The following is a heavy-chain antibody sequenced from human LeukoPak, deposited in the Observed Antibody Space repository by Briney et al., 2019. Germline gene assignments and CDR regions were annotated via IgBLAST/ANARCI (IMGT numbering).Heavy chain of an antibody. V-gene: IGHV1-18*01. D-gene: IGHD3-3*01. Sequence: ASVKASCKASGYTFTSYGISWVRQAPGQGLEWMGWISAYNGNTNYAQKLQGRVTMTTDTSTSTAYMELRSLRSDDTAVYYCARDEFWSGYYTLYYYYYGMDVWGQGTTVTVSS. CDR3: ARDEFWSGYYTLYYYYYGMDV. J-gene: IGHJ6*02. CDR2: ISAYNGNT. CDR1: GYTFTSYG.